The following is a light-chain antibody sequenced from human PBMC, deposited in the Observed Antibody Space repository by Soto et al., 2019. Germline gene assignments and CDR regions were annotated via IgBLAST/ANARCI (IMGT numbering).Light chain of an antibody. J-gene: IGKJ1*01. CDR1: QSVSSY. Sequence: EIVLTQSPGALSLSPGERATLSFRASQSVSSYLAWYQQKPGQVPRVLIYGAFTRATGVPARFSGSGSGTDFTLTISSLQPEDVATYYCQKYNSAPRTFGQGTKVDIK. V-gene: IGKV3-15*01. CDR2: GAF. CDR3: QKYNSAPRT.